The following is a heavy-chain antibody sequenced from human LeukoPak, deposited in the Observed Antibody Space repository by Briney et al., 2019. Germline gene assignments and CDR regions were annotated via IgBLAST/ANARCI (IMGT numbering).Heavy chain of an antibody. V-gene: IGHV4-38-2*02. CDR1: GFTFSDYY. CDR2: IFYSGST. D-gene: IGHD3-10*01. CDR3: ARDGLLWFGDIV. Sequence: PGGSLRLSCAASGFTFSDYYMSWIRQPPGKGLEWIGSIFYSGSTHYNPSLKSRVTISVDMSKNQFSLRLSSVTAADTAVYYCARDGLLWFGDIVWGQGTLVTVSS. J-gene: IGHJ4*02.